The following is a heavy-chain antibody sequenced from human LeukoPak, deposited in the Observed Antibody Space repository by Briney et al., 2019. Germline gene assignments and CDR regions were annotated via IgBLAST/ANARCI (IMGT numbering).Heavy chain of an antibody. CDR3: ARRRYYDGSGYLE. J-gene: IGHJ1*01. CDR2: IYYSGRT. CDR1: GDSVSRSDSY. Sequence: SETLSLTCSVSGDSVSRSDSYWDWIRQPPGKGLEWIGTIYYSGRTYYSPSLKGRVTMSVDPSNNQFSLNLRSVTAADTAVYYCARRRYYDGSGYLEWGQGTLLSVSS. D-gene: IGHD3-22*01. V-gene: IGHV4-39*01.